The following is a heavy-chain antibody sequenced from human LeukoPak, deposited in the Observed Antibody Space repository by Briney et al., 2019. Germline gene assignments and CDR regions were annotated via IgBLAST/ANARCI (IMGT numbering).Heavy chain of an antibody. CDR2: MSYDGIKK. D-gene: IGHD4-17*01. V-gene: IGHV3-30-3*01. Sequence: PGGSLRLSCAASGFTFSSYAMHWVRQAPGKGLEWVAVMSYDGIKKDYADSVKGRFTISRDNSKSTLYLQMNSLRVEDTAVYYCARGDYGDYAGPFDYWGQGTLVTVSS. J-gene: IGHJ4*02. CDR3: ARGDYGDYAGPFDY. CDR1: GFTFSSYA.